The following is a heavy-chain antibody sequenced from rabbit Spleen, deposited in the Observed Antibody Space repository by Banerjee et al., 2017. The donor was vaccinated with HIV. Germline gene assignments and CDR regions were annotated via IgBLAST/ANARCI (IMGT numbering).Heavy chain of an antibody. J-gene: IGHJ6*01. V-gene: IGHV1S40*01. CDR1: GFSFSSSYY. CDR2: IYTGDGGFT. Sequence: QSLEESGGDLVKPGAALTLTCTASGFSFSSSYYMCWVRQAPGKGLEWIACIYTGDGGFTYFATWAQGRFTCSKTSSTTVTLQMTRLTAADTATYFCARDASSSFSSNGMDLWGPGTLVTVS. D-gene: IGHD8-1*01. CDR3: ARDASSSFSSNGMDL.